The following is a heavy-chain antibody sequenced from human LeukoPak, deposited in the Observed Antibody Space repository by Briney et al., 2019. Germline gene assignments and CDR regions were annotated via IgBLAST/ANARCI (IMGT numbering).Heavy chain of an antibody. D-gene: IGHD6-19*01. CDR1: GYTFNGYY. Sequence: GASVKVSCKASGYTFNGYYMHWVRQAPGQGLEWMGRINPNSGGTNYAQKFQGRVTMTRDTSISTAYMGLSRLRSDDTAVYYCARDRRISSGWYPFGYWGQGTLVTVSS. CDR3: ARDRRISSGWYPFGY. CDR2: INPNSGGT. V-gene: IGHV1-2*06. J-gene: IGHJ4*02.